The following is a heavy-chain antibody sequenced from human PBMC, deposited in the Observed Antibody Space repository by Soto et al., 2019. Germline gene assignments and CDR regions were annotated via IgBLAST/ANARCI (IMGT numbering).Heavy chain of an antibody. V-gene: IGHV3-23*01. D-gene: IGHD2-8*02. CDR2: ILVGGST. Sequence: GGSLRLSCAASGFICTSYDMSWVRQAPGKGLEWVSTILVGGSTHYEDSVKGRFTISRDRSKDTVYLQMNSPTAGDTAVYYCAKATATGGGAFDICGQGTMVTVS. CDR1: GFICTSYD. CDR3: AKATATGGGAFDI. J-gene: IGHJ3*02.